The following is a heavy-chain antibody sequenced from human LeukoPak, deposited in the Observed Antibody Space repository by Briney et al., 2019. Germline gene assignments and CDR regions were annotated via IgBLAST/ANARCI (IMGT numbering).Heavy chain of an antibody. CDR3: ATQTYYYDSSGYYTDFLFDY. J-gene: IGHJ4*02. Sequence: SETLSLTCAVYGGSFSGYYWSWIRQPPGKGLEWIGEINHSGSTNYNPSLKSRVTISVDTSKNQFSLKLSSVTAADTAVYYCATQTYYYDSSGYYTDFLFDYWGQGTLVTVSS. CDR2: INHSGST. V-gene: IGHV4-34*01. CDR1: GGSFSGYY. D-gene: IGHD3-22*01.